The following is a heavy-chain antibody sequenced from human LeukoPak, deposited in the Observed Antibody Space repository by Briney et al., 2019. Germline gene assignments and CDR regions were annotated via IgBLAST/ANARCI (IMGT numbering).Heavy chain of an antibody. CDR1: GFTFSRFW. CDR3: TTTKVGAKLYDH. CDR2: IKQDGTEK. Sequence: GGSLRLSCAASGFTFSRFWMNWARQAPGKGPEWVANIKQDGTEKYYVDSVKGRFTISRDNAKNSVYLQMNSLRAEDTAVYYCTTTKVGAKLYDHWGQGTLVTVSS. V-gene: IGHV3-7*01. J-gene: IGHJ4*02. D-gene: IGHD1-26*01.